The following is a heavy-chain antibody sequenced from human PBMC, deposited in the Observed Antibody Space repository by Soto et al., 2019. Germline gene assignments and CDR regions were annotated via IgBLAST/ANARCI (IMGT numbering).Heavy chain of an antibody. J-gene: IGHJ6*02. CDR1: GFTFSTYA. CDR2: ISGSGGST. V-gene: IGHV3-23*01. Sequence: LRLSCAASGFTFSTYAMSWVRQAPEKGLEWVSAISGSGGSTYYADSVKGRFTISRDNSKNTLYLQMDNLRAEDTAVYYCAKEGGYSSSLYYYFYGMDVWGQGTTVTVSS. D-gene: IGHD6-13*01. CDR3: AKEGGYSSSLYYYFYGMDV.